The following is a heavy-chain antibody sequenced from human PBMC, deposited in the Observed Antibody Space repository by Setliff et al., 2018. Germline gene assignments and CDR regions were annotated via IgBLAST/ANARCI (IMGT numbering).Heavy chain of an antibody. D-gene: IGHD3-16*01. CDR2: IYSSGTT. CDR1: GDSLSSGPYY. V-gene: IGHV4-61*09. CDR3: ARASSDYFPFDY. J-gene: IGHJ4*02. Sequence: SETLSLTCTVSGDSLSSGPYYWTWVRQPAGKGLEWIGHIYSSGTTNYSPSLKSRVTISTDTSKNQFSLNLTSVTAADTAVYYCARASSDYFPFDYWGPGTQVTVS.